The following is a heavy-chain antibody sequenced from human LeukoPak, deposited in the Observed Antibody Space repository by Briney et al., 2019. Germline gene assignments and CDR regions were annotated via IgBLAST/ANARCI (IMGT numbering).Heavy chain of an antibody. D-gene: IGHD6-6*01. CDR1: GYTFTSYG. Sequence: ASVKASCKASGYTFTSYGISWVRQAPGQGLEWMGWISAYNGNTNYAQKLQGRVTMTTDTSTSTAYMELRSLRSDDTAVYYCARESGTIAAPYYYGMDVWGQGTTVTVSS. CDR2: ISAYNGNT. CDR3: ARESGTIAAPYYYGMDV. J-gene: IGHJ6*02. V-gene: IGHV1-18*01.